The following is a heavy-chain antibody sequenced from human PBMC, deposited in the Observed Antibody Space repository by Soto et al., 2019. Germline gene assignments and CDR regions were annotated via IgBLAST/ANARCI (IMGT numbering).Heavy chain of an antibody. V-gene: IGHV3-21*01. J-gene: IGHJ6*02. CDR1: GFTFSSYS. CDR3: AKGSITMVRGAPYGMDV. Sequence: GGSLRLSCAASGFTFSSYSMNWVRQAPGKGLEWVSSISSSSSYIYYADSVKGRFTISRDNSKNTLYLQMNSLRAEDTAVYYCAKGSITMVRGAPYGMDVWGQGTTVTVSS. CDR2: ISSSSSYI. D-gene: IGHD3-10*01.